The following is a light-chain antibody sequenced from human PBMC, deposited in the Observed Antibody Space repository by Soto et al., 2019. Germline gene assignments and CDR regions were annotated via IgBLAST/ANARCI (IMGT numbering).Light chain of an antibody. CDR1: SSDVGYYDY. V-gene: IGLV2-8*01. J-gene: IGLJ1*01. Sequence: QSSLPQPPSASGFPGQSVTISCTGTSSDVGYYDYVSWYQQHPGKAPKLVIYEVTKRPSGVPDRVSASKSGNTASLTVSGLRAEDEADYYCSSYAGSNNFVFGSGTKVTV. CDR3: SSYAGSNNFV. CDR2: EVT.